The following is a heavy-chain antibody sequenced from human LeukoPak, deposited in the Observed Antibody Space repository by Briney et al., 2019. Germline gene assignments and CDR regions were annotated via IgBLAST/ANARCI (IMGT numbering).Heavy chain of an antibody. Sequence: GGSLRLSCAASGFTINNYAMSWVRQAPGKGLEWVSAISISGATTYYADSVKGRFTISKDNSKDTVFLQMNNLRAEDTAIYYCAKEYKVGTTMKCFQNWGQGTLVTVSS. CDR1: GFTINNYA. CDR3: AKEYKVGTTMKCFQN. D-gene: IGHD1-26*01. V-gene: IGHV3-23*01. J-gene: IGHJ1*01. CDR2: ISISGATT.